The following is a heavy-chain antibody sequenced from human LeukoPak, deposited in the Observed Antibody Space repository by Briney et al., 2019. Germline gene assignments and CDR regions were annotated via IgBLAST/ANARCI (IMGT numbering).Heavy chain of an antibody. D-gene: IGHD6-19*01. V-gene: IGHV3-48*04. J-gene: IGHJ4*02. CDR1: GFTFSSYG. Sequence: AGGSLRLSCTASGFTFSSYGMNWVRQAPGKGLEWVSYISSSGSTIYYADSVKGRFTISRDNAKNSLYLQMNSLRAEDTAVYYCARDRRYSSGWYVFQSAAKGVDYWGQGTLVTVSS. CDR3: ARDRRYSSGWYVFQSAAKGVDY. CDR2: ISSSGSTI.